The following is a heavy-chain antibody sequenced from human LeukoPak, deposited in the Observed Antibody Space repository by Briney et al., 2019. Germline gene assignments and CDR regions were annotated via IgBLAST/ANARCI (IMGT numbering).Heavy chain of an antibody. J-gene: IGHJ4*02. D-gene: IGHD6-19*01. CDR2: ISSGGSDI. CDR3: ARGGSGWYLTKDY. Sequence: GGSLRLSCAASGFTFNDFYMSWIRQAPGKGLEWVSYISSGGSDIYYADSVKGRFTISRDNAKNPLYLQMNSLRAEDTAVYYCARGGSGWYLTKDYWGQGTLVTVSS. CDR1: GFTFNDFY. V-gene: IGHV3-11*04.